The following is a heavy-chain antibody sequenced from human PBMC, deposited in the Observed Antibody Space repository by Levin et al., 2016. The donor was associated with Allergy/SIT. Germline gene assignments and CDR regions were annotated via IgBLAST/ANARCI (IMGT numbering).Heavy chain of an antibody. J-gene: IGHJ4*02. CDR3: ARHEEVEMATTFDY. Sequence: VRQMPGKGLEWMGIIYPGDSDTRYSPSFQGQVTISADKSISTAYLQWSSLKASDTAMYYCARHEEVEMATTFDYWGQGTLVTVSS. D-gene: IGHD5-24*01. V-gene: IGHV5-51*01. CDR2: IYPGDSDT.